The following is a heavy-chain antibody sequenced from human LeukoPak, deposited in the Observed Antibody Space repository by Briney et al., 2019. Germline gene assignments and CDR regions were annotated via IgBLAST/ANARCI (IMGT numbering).Heavy chain of an antibody. J-gene: IGHJ3*01. CDR1: GFTFSSYW. V-gene: IGHV3-7*03. Sequence: GGSLRLSCAASGFTFSSYWMSWVRQAPGKGLEWVANIKQDGSEKYYVDSVKGRFTISRDNSKDTLYLQMDSLRAEDTAVYYCAKSLLQWDAFDLWGQGTVVTVSS. CDR3: AKSLLQWDAFDL. CDR2: IKQDGSEK. D-gene: IGHD6-19*01.